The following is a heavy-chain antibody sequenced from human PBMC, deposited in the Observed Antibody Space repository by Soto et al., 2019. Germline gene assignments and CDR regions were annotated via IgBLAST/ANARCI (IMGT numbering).Heavy chain of an antibody. Sequence: QVQVVESGGGVVQPGRSLRLSCAASGFTFSSFGMHWVRQAPGKGLEWVSLIWYDGSKKSYGDSVKGRFTISRYNSRNTVYLQMNSLRADETAVYYCARDASYYSLWSGYYPSRNGMDVWGQGNTVTVSS. D-gene: IGHD3-3*01. CDR1: GFTFSSFG. CDR2: IWYDGSKK. V-gene: IGHV3-33*01. J-gene: IGHJ6*02. CDR3: ARDASYYSLWSGYYPSRNGMDV.